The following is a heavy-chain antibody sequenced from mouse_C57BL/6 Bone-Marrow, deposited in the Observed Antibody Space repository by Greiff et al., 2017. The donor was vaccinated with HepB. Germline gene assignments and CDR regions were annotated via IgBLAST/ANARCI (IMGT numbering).Heavy chain of an antibody. CDR2: ISNGGGST. CDR1: GFTFSDYY. V-gene: IGHV5-12*01. J-gene: IGHJ3*01. D-gene: IGHD1-1*01. CDR3: ARDGSSPWFAY. Sequence: EVKLVESGGGLVQPGGSLKLSCAASGFTFSDYYMYWVRQTPEKRLEWVAYISNGGGSTYYPDTVKGRFTISRDNAKNTLYLQMSRLKSEDTAMYYCARDGSSPWFAYWGQGTLVTVSA.